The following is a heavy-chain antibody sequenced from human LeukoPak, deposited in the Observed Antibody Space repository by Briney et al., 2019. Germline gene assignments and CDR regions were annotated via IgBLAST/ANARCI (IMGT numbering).Heavy chain of an antibody. CDR3: ARDGVVVTRNNDY. Sequence: GGSLRLSCAASGFTFSSYSMNWVRQAPGKGLEWVSSIRSSSSYIYYADSVKGRFTISRDNAKNSLYLQMNSLRAEDTAVYYCARDGVVVTRNNDYWGQGTLVTVSS. CDR2: IRSSSSYI. J-gene: IGHJ4*02. CDR1: GFTFSSYS. D-gene: IGHD3-22*01. V-gene: IGHV3-21*01.